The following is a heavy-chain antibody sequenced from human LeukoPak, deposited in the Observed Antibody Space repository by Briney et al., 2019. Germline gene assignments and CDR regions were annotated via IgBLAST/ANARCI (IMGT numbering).Heavy chain of an antibody. CDR1: GFTFSSYG. V-gene: IGHV3-30*18. CDR2: ISYDGSNK. D-gene: IGHD2/OR15-2a*01. Sequence: PGGSLRLSCAASGFTFSSYGMHWVRQAPGKGLEWVAVISYDGSNKYYADSVKGRFTISRDNSKNTLYLQMNSLRAEDTAVYYCAKDFRKVSQRGYWGQGTLVTVSS. J-gene: IGHJ4*02. CDR3: AKDFRKVSQRGY.